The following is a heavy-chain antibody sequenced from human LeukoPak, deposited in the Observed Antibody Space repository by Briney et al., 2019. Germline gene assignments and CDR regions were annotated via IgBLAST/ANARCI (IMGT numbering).Heavy chain of an antibody. J-gene: IGHJ4*02. Sequence: SETLSLTCGVSGGSITNTNYWTWVRQPPGKGLEWIGEVNLQGSTNYNPSLMGRVAISVDKSENHIFLQLTSVTAADTAVYYCAREGGPYRPLDYSGQGTLVTVSS. CDR1: GGSITNTNY. CDR2: VNLQGST. CDR3: AREGGPYRPLDY. V-gene: IGHV4-4*02.